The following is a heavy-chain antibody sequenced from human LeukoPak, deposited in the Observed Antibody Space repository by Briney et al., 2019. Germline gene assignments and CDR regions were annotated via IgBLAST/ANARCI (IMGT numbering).Heavy chain of an antibody. CDR3: ARAFRARYFDL. Sequence: NTSETLSLTCTVSGASISSSSDYWGWIRQPPGKGLEWIGIIYYSGSTYYNPSLKGRVTISVDTSKNQFSLKLSSVTAADTAVYYCARAFRARYFDLWGRGTLVTVSS. D-gene: IGHD2/OR15-2a*01. CDR1: GASISSSSDY. J-gene: IGHJ2*01. CDR2: IYYSGST. V-gene: IGHV4-39*01.